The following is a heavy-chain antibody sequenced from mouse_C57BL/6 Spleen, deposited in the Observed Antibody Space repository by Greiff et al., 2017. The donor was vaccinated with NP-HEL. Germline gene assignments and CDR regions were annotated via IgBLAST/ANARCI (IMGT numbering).Heavy chain of an antibody. J-gene: IGHJ2*01. CDR3: ARFPYDYDEDYFDY. Sequence: VQLQQPGTELVKPGASVKLSCKASGYTFTSYWMHWVKQRPGQGLEWIGNINPSNGGTNYNEKFKSKATLTVDKSSSTAYMQLSGLTSEDSAVYYCARFPYDYDEDYFDYWGQGTTLTVSS. CDR1: GYTFTSYW. V-gene: IGHV1-53*01. D-gene: IGHD2-4*01. CDR2: INPSNGGT.